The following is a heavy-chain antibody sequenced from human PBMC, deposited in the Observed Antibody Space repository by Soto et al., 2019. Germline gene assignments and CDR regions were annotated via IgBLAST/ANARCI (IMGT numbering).Heavy chain of an antibody. CDR1: GFTFSSYA. Sequence: EVQLLESGGGLVQPGGSLRLSCAASGFTFSSYAMSWVRQAPGKGLEWVSAISGSGGSTYYADSVKGRFTISRDNSKNTLYLQRNSLRAEDTAVYYCAKAWYSSSWYSSSDYWCQGTLVTVSS. D-gene: IGHD6-13*01. V-gene: IGHV3-23*01. CDR2: ISGSGGST. J-gene: IGHJ4*02. CDR3: AKAWYSSSWYSSSDY.